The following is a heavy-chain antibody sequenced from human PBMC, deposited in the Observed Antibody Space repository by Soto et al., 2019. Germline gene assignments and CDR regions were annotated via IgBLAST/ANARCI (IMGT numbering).Heavy chain of an antibody. CDR3: ARRYGSSFDY. CDR2: IYYSGST. Sequence: SETLSLTCTVSGGSISNYYWSWIRQPPGKGVEWIGYIYYSGSTNYNPSLKSRVTISVDTSKNQFSLKLSSVTAADTAVYYCARRYGSSFDYWGQGTLVTVSS. V-gene: IGHV4-59*08. D-gene: IGHD3-10*01. J-gene: IGHJ4*02. CDR1: GGSISNYY.